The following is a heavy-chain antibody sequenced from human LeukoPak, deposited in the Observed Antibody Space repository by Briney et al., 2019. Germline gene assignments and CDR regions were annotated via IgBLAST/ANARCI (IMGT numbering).Heavy chain of an antibody. CDR3: ASRITFGGVYRV. CDR1: GGSFSGYY. CDR2: INHSGST. V-gene: IGHV4-34*01. D-gene: IGHD3-16*01. J-gene: IGHJ4*02. Sequence: SETLSLTCAVYGGSFSGYYWSWIRQPPGKGLEWIGEINHSGSTNYNPSLKSRVTISVDTSKNQFSLKLSSVAAADTAVYYCASRITFGGVYRVWGQGTLVTVSS.